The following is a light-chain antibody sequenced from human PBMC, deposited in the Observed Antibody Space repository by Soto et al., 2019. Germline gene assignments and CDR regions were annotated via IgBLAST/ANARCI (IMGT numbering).Light chain of an antibody. Sequence: EVVLTQSPNTLSLSPGERATLSCWASQSLRSSYLAWYQRKPGQAPRLLMFGASRRATGIPDRFNGSGSGTDFTLTISSLEPEDFAVYYCQQRSNWPRTFGQGTKVEIK. J-gene: IGKJ1*01. V-gene: IGKV3D-20*02. CDR2: GAS. CDR3: QQRSNWPRT. CDR1: QSLRSSY.